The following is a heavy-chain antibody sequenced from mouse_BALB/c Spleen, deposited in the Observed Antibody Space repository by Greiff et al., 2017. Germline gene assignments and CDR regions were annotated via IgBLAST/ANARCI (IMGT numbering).Heavy chain of an antibody. CDR1: GYAFTNYL. D-gene: IGHD1-3*01. V-gene: IGHV1-54*01. J-gene: IGHJ3*01. Sequence: QVQLKQSGAELVRPGTSVKVSCKASGYAFTNYLIEWVKQRPGQGLEWIGVINPGSGGTNYNEKFKGKATLTADKSSSTAYMQLSSLTSDDSAVYFCARSGNRGFAYWGQGTLVTVSA. CDR3: ARSGNRGFAY. CDR2: INPGSGGT.